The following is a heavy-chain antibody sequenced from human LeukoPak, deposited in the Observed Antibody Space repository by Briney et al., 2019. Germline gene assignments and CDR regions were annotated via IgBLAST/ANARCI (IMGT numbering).Heavy chain of an antibody. CDR3: ARAQSLTARPGTFANS. V-gene: IGHV1-2*02. CDR2: INPNSGDT. J-gene: IGHJ4*02. D-gene: IGHD6-13*01. CDR1: AYTFTDYF. Sequence: GASVKVSCKASAYTFTDYFLHWVRRAPGQGFEWMGWINPNSGDTSYTQRFQGRVTMTRDTSISTAYMELGSLRSDDTAVYYCARAQSLTARPGTFANSWGQGTLVTVSS.